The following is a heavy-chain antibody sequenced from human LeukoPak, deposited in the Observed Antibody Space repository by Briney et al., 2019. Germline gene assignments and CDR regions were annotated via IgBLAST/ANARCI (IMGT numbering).Heavy chain of an antibody. CDR1: GGSFSGYY. J-gene: IGHJ5*02. D-gene: IGHD3-3*01. V-gene: IGHV4-34*01. CDR3: ARGYDFWSGYYRQNWFDP. Sequence: PSETLSLTCAVYGGSFSGYYWSWIRQPPGKGLEWIGEINHSGSTSYNPSLKSRVTISVDTSKNQFSLKLSSVTAADTAVYYCARGYDFWSGYYRQNWFDPWGQGTLVTVSS. CDR2: INHSGST.